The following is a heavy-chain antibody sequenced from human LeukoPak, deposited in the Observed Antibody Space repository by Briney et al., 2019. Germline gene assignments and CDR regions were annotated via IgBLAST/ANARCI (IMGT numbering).Heavy chain of an antibody. CDR2: IYPGDSDT. V-gene: IGHV5-51*01. CDR3: ARPNFGDV. J-gene: IGHJ6*02. D-gene: IGHD1-7*01. Sequence: GESLKISSKGTGYSFTIYCICCMRQMPGKGLEWMGIIYPGDSDTRYSPSFQGQVTISADKSISTAYLQWSSLRAADTAIYFCARPNFGDVWGQGTTVTVSS. CDR1: GYSFTIYC.